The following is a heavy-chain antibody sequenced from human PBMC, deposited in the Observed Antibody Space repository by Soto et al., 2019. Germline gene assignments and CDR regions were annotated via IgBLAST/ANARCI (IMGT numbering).Heavy chain of an antibody. V-gene: IGHV1-2*02. Sequence: ASVKVTFTETGCNFTSYYIHWVRQAPGQGLEWMGWSNPITGGTNFAPKFQGRVTMTMDTYITTDYMALSRLRSDDRAGYYCASNYYYSSYCYCLDYWGQGTPVTVSS. CDR3: ASNYYYSSYCYCLDY. J-gene: IGHJ4*02. CDR1: GCNFTSYY. D-gene: IGHD3-22*01. CDR2: SNPITGGT.